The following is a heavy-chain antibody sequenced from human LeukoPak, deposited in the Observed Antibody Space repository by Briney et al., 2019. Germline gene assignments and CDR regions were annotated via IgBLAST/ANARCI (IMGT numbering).Heavy chain of an antibody. Sequence: ASVKVSCKASGYTFTSYGISWVRQAPGQGLEWMGWISAYNGNTNYAQKLQGRVTMTTDTSTSTAYMELRSLRSDDTAVYYCARVIAAAGNLRFDPWGQGTLVTVSS. V-gene: IGHV1-18*01. D-gene: IGHD6-13*01. CDR3: ARVIAAAGNLRFDP. CDR1: GYTFTSYG. J-gene: IGHJ5*02. CDR2: ISAYNGNT.